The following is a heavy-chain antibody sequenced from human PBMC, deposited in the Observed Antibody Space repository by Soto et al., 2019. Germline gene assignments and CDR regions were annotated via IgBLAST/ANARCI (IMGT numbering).Heavy chain of an antibody. CDR3: ARLSHSRFPMAPGANDY. Sequence: QVQLQESGPGLVKPSQTLSLTCTVSGGSISSGGYYWSWIRQHPGKGLEWIGYIYYSGSTYYNPSLKGRVTRSVDTSKNQFSLKLSSVTAADTAVYYCARLSHSRFPMAPGANDYWGQGTLVTVSS. D-gene: IGHD3-10*01. J-gene: IGHJ4*02. CDR2: IYYSGST. CDR1: GGSISSGGYY. V-gene: IGHV4-31*03.